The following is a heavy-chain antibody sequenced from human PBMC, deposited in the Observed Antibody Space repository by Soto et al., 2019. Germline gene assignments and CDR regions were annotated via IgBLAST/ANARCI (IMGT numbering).Heavy chain of an antibody. J-gene: IGHJ6*02. D-gene: IGHD3-16*02. CDR1: GGSFSGYY. V-gene: IGHV4-34*01. Sequence: QVQLQQWGAGLLKPSETLSLTCAVYGGSFSGYYWSWIRQPPGKGLEWIGEINHSGSTNYNPSLKSRVTISVDTSKNQFPLKLSSVTAADTAVYYCARGRPSPFYDYVWGSYRRYYYYGMDVWGQGTTVTVSS. CDR3: ARGRPSPFYDYVWGSYRRYYYYGMDV. CDR2: INHSGST.